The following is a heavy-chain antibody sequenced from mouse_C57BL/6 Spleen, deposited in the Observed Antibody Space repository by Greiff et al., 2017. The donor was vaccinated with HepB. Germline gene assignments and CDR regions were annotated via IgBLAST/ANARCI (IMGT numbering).Heavy chain of an antibody. Sequence: ESGPGLVKPSQSLSLTCSVTGYSITSGYYWNWIRQFPGNKLEWMGYISYDGSNNYNPSLKNRISITRDTSKNQFFLKLNSVTTEDTATYYCARGIYDGPWFAYWGQGTLVTVSA. J-gene: IGHJ3*01. CDR2: ISYDGSN. CDR1: GYSITSGYY. V-gene: IGHV3-6*01. CDR3: ARGIYDGPWFAY. D-gene: IGHD2-3*01.